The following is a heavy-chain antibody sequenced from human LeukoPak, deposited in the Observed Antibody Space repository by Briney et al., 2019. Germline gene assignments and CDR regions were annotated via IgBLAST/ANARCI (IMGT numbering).Heavy chain of an antibody. J-gene: IGHJ3*02. CDR2: INYSGST. CDR3: ARLPLSIGERKEDAFDI. Sequence: PSETLSLTCTVSGGSISNYFWSWIRQPPGKGLEWIGNINYSGSTNYNPSLKSRVTVSVDTSKDQFSLKLSSVTAADTAVYYCARLPLSIGERKEDAFDIWGQGTMVTVSS. CDR1: GGSISNYF. V-gene: IGHV4-59*08. D-gene: IGHD5/OR15-5a*01.